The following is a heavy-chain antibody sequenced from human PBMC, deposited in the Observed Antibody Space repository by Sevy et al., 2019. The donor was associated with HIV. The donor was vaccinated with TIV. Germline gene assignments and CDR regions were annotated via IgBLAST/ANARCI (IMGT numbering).Heavy chain of an antibody. V-gene: IGHV3-33*01. Sequence: GGSLRLSCAASGFNFSIYGMHWVRQAPGKGLEWVALIYFHGSIKYYVDSVKGRFTISRDNSKNTLYLQMNSLRVEDTAVYYCVRGRDYGTFEYWGQGTLVTVSS. CDR3: VRGRDYGTFEY. CDR2: IYFHGSIK. J-gene: IGHJ4*02. D-gene: IGHD3-10*01. CDR1: GFNFSIYG.